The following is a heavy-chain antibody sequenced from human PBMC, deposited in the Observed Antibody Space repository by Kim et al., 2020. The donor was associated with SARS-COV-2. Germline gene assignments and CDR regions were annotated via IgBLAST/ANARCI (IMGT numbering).Heavy chain of an antibody. D-gene: IGHD3-10*01. CDR2: ISGDGNNK. CDR3: AIRNFYGSGTHGPGV. CDR1: GFTFSNYG. J-gene: IGHJ6*02. Sequence: GGSLRLSCAASGFTFSNYGMHWVRQAPGKGLEWVSSISGDGNNKHYADSVEGRFTVSRDNSKNTLYLRMNSLRVEDTAVYYCAIRNFYGSGTHGPGVWGQGAPVPVSS. V-gene: IGHV3-33*05.